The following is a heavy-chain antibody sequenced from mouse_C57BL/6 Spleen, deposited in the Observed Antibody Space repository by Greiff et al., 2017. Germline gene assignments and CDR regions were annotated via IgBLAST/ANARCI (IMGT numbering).Heavy chain of an antibody. D-gene: IGHD2-14*01. J-gene: IGHJ4*01. CDR3: ARGYFGYYAMDY. CDR1: GFTFSDYG. Sequence: EVQLVESGGGLVKPGGSLKLSCAASGFTFSDYGMHWVRQAPEKGLEWVAYISSGSSTIYYADTVKGRFTISRDNAKNTLFLQMTSLRSEDTAMYYCARGYFGYYAMDYWGQGTSVTVSS. CDR2: ISSGSSTI. V-gene: IGHV5-17*01.